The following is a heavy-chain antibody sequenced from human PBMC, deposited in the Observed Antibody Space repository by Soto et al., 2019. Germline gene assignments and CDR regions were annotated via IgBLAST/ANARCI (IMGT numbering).Heavy chain of an antibody. Sequence: PGGSLRLSCAASGFTFSSYGMHWVRQAPGKGLEWVAGISYDGSNKYYADSVKGRFTISRDNSKTTLYLQMNSLGAEDTAVYYCAKEGRVGTTFIYYGMDVWGQGNTVSVSS. J-gene: IGHJ6*01. CDR1: GFTFSSYG. D-gene: IGHD1-7*01. V-gene: IGHV3-30*18. CDR2: ISYDGSNK. CDR3: AKEGRVGTTFIYYGMDV.